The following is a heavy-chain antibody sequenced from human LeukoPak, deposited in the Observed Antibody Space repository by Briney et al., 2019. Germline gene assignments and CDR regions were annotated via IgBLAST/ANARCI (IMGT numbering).Heavy chain of an antibody. D-gene: IGHD2-2*01. V-gene: IGHV3-48*02. CDR1: GFTFGSYS. CDR2: IHSSSSTI. CDR3: VRGLSGYCTSTSCYGGYYFDY. J-gene: IGHJ4*02. Sequence: PGGSLRLSCAASGFTFGSYSINWVRQAPGKGLEWISYIHSSSSTIYYADSVKGRFTVSRDNAKSSLYLQMNSLRDEDTAVYYCVRGLSGYCTSTSCYGGYYFDYWGQGTLVTVSS.